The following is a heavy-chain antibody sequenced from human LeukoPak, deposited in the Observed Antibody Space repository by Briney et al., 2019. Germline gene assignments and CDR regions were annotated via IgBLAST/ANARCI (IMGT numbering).Heavy chain of an antibody. V-gene: IGHV4-39*07. CDR1: GGSISFSTYY. D-gene: IGHD2-2*01. J-gene: IGHJ4*02. CDR3: ARVGQLAFDY. Sequence: SETLSLTCTVSGGSISFSTYYWGWIRQPPGKGLDWIGSIYYSGNTYYNPSLKSRVTILVDTSKNQFSLKLSSVTAADTVVYYCARVGQLAFDYWGQGTLVTVSS. CDR2: IYYSGNT.